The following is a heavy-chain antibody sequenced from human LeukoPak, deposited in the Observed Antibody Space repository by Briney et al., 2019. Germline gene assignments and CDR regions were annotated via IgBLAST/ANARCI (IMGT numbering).Heavy chain of an antibody. Sequence: KPSETLSLTCTVSGSSLSYYYWSWIRQPPGKGLEWIGYIYYSESTNYNPSLKSRVTISVDTSKNQFSLKLSSVTAADTAVYYCASGWYHSRYWYFDLWGRGTLVTASS. V-gene: IGHV4-59*01. CDR3: ASGWYHSRYWYFDL. CDR1: GSSLSYYY. CDR2: IYYSEST. D-gene: IGHD6-19*01. J-gene: IGHJ2*01.